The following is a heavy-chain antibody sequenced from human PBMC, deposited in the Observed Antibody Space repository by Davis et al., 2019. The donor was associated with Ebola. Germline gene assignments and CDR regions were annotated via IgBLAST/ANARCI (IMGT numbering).Heavy chain of an antibody. D-gene: IGHD2-2*01. V-gene: IGHV3-74*01. CDR3: ARSSYQPDY. Sequence: GESLKISCAASGFTFSSYWMHWVRQPPGKGLVWVSRINTDGSFTDYADSVKGRFSISRDSTSNTLYLQMNGLRAEDTAVYYCARSSYQPDYWGQGTLVTVSS. CDR1: GFTFSSYW. J-gene: IGHJ4*02. CDR2: INTDGSFT.